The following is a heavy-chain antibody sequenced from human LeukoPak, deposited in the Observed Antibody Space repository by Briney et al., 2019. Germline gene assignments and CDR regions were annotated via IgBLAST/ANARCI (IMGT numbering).Heavy chain of an antibody. CDR1: GFTFSNYA. V-gene: IGHV3-15*01. D-gene: IGHD2-2*01. CDR3: TTRAGVFVVVVPAAIEFDY. J-gene: IGHJ4*02. Sequence: GGSLRLSCAASGFTFSNYAMSWVRQAPGKGLEWVGRIKSKTDGGTTDYAAPVKGRFTISRDDSKNTLYLQMNSLKTEDTAVYYCTTRAGVFVVVVPAAIEFDYWGQGTLVTVSS. CDR2: IKSKTDGGTT.